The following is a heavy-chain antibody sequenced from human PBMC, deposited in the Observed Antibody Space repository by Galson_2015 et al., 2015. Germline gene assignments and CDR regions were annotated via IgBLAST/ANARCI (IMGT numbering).Heavy chain of an antibody. Sequence: LRLSCAASGFAVRTHYVTWVRPAPGKGQERVSILYSGGSTYYADSVKGRFTISRDNSKNTLYLQMSSLRAEETAVYYCARDVFGVEAAATFNAFDIWGQGTMVPVSS. V-gene: IGHV3-53*01. CDR2: LYSGGST. CDR3: ARDVFGVEAAATFNAFDI. CDR1: GFAVRTHY. J-gene: IGHJ3*02. D-gene: IGHD6-13*01.